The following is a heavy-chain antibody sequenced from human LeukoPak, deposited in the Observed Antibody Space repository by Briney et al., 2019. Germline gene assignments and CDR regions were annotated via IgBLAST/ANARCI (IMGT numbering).Heavy chain of an antibody. CDR3: VRGEPSIAVAAVDY. D-gene: IGHD6-19*01. J-gene: IGHJ4*02. CDR1: GFTFSSYW. CDR2: IKQDGSEK. Sequence: PGGSLRLSCAASGFTFSSYWMSWGRQAPGKGLEGVANIKQDGSEKYYVDSVKGRFTISRDNAKNSLYLQMNSLRAEDTAVYYCVRGEPSIAVAAVDYWGQGTLVTVSS. V-gene: IGHV3-7*04.